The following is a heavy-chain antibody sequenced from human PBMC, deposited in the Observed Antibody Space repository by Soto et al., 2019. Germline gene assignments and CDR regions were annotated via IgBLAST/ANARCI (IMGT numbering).Heavy chain of an antibody. D-gene: IGHD6-13*01. Sequence: QVQLVQSGAEVKKPGASVKVSCKASGYTFSSYGISWVRQAPGQGLEWMGWISAYNGNTNYAQKPQGRVTMTTDTSTSPAYMEVRSLRSDDTAVYYCARSIAAAVDLDSWGQGTLVTVSS. V-gene: IGHV1-18*01. CDR3: ARSIAAAVDLDS. CDR2: ISAYNGNT. CDR1: GYTFSSYG. J-gene: IGHJ4*02.